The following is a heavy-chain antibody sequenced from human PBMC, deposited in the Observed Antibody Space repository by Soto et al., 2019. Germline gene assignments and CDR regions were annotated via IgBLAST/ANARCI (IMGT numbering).Heavy chain of an antibody. J-gene: IGHJ4*02. D-gene: IGHD3-3*01. CDR1: GGSISSSNC. CDR3: ARDIYDFWSGDRGNYYFGC. CDR2: IYHSGST. V-gene: IGHV4-4*02. Sequence: QVQLQESGPGLVKPSGTLSLTCAVSGGSISSSNCWSWVRQPPAKGLEWMREIYHSGSTNYNPSLKSRVTIAVDKSKNQFFLKLSSLTAAVRAVYYCARDIYDFWSGDRGNYYFGCRGQGTLVTVSS.